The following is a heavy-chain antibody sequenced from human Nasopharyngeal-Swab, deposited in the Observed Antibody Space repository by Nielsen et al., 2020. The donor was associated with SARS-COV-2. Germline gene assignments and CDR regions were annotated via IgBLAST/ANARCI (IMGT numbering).Heavy chain of an antibody. CDR3: AGSVAVAAWGMDV. V-gene: IGHV1-69*06. CDR2: IIPIFGTA. Sequence: SVKVSCKASGGTFSSYAISWVRQAPGQGLEWMGGIIPIFGTANYAQKFQGRVTITADKSTSTAYMQLSSLRSEDTAVYYCAGSVAVAAWGMDVWGQGTTVTVSS. D-gene: IGHD2-15*01. J-gene: IGHJ6*02. CDR1: GGTFSSYA.